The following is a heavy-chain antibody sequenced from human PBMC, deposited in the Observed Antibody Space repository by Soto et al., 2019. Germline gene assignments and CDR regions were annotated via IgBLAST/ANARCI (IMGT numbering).Heavy chain of an antibody. J-gene: IGHJ4*02. CDR3: ASPADYGDYNGSSPPTLDY. CDR1: GFTVSSNY. CDR2: IYSGGST. Sequence: GGSLRLSCAASGFTVSSNYMSWVRQAPGKGLEWVSVIYSGGSTYYADSVKGRFTISRHNSKNTLYLQMNSLRAEDTAVYYCASPADYGDYNGSSPPTLDYWGQGTLVTVSS. D-gene: IGHD4-17*01. V-gene: IGHV3-53*04.